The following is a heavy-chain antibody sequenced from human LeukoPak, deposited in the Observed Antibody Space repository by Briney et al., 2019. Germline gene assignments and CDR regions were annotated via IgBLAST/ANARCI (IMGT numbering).Heavy chain of an antibody. J-gene: IGHJ4*02. Sequence: GGSLRLSCAASGFTFSSYAMSWVCQAPGKGREWVSAISGIGGGTYYADSVKGGFTISRDSAKNSLYLQMNSLSAENTAVYSCANCTCDSRSRWYFDYWGQGTLVTVSS. CDR1: GFTFSSYA. D-gene: IGHD3-22*01. V-gene: IGHV3-23*01. CDR3: ANCTCDSRSRWYFDY. CDR2: ISGIGGGT.